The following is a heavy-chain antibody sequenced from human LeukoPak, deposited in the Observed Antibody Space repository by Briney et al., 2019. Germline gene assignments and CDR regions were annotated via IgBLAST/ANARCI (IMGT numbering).Heavy chain of an antibody. CDR2: ISYDGSNK. J-gene: IGHJ4*02. CDR1: GFTFSSYA. CDR3: AREDDYGDYIFDY. Sequence: GGSLRLSCAASGFTFSSYAMHWVRQAPVKGLDWVAVISYDGSNKYYADSVKGRFTISRDNSKNTLYLQMNSLRAEDTAVYYCAREDDYGDYIFDYWGQGTLVTVSS. V-gene: IGHV3-30-3*01. D-gene: IGHD4-17*01.